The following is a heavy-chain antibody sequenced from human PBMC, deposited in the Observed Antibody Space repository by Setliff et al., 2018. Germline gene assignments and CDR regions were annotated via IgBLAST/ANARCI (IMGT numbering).Heavy chain of an antibody. Sequence: ASVKVSCKASGYTFRNYAFAWVRQAPGQGLEWVGWISVYNGDTNYAQKFQGRVTLTTDTSTSTAYMELTSLTSGDSAFYYCARAPSVELVTIRTNSWFTYWGQGTLVTVSS. CDR2: ISVYNGDT. D-gene: IGHD5-18*01. CDR1: GYTFRNYA. V-gene: IGHV1-18*01. J-gene: IGHJ4*02. CDR3: ARAPSVELVTIRTNSWFTY.